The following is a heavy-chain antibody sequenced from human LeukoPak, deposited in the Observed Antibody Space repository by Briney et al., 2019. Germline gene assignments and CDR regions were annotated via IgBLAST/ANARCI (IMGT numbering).Heavy chain of an antibody. D-gene: IGHD3-22*01. J-gene: IGHJ4*02. CDR2: IYYSGST. Sequence: SETLSLTCTVSGDSISSYYWSWIRQPPGKGLEWIGYIYYSGSTIFNPSLESRVAIALDTSKNQISLKLSSVTAADTAVYYCARTLLYDSSGFYLDKWGPGTLVTVSS. CDR1: GDSISSYY. CDR3: ARTLLYDSSGFYLDK. V-gene: IGHV4-59*08.